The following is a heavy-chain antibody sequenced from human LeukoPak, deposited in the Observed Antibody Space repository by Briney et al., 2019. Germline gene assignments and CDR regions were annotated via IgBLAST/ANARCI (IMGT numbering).Heavy chain of an antibody. CDR1: GFIFSNYA. CDR3: AKDTGPLMITFGGVVISYFDY. J-gene: IGHJ4*02. Sequence: PGGSLRLSCAGSGFIFSNYAMSWVRQAPGKGLEWVSGIKGNGFVTYYADSVKGRFTVSRDNSKNTLSLQMNSLSAEDTAVYYCAKDTGPLMITFGGVVISYFDYWGQGALVTVSS. V-gene: IGHV3-23*01. CDR2: IKGNGFVT. D-gene: IGHD3-16*01.